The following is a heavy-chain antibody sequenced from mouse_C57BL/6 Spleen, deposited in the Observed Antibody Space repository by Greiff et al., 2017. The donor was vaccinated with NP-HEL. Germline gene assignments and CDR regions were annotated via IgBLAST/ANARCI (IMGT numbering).Heavy chain of an antibody. V-gene: IGHV1-82*01. CDR2: IYPGDGDT. Sequence: QVQLQQSGPELVKPGASVKISCKASGYAFSSSWMNWVKQRPGKGLEWIGRIYPGDGDTNYNGKFKGKATRTADKSSSTAYMQLSSLTSEDSAVYFCAIITTVVATDYAMDYWGQGTSVTVSA. CDR1: GYAFSSSW. CDR3: AIITTVVATDYAMDY. J-gene: IGHJ4*01. D-gene: IGHD1-1*01.